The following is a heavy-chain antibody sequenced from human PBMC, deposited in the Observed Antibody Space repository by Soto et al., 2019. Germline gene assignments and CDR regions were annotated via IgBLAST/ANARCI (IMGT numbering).Heavy chain of an antibody. V-gene: IGHV4-34*01. D-gene: IGHD5-18*01. J-gene: IGHJ4*02. CDR3: ARGLGKRGYSYGYVDY. CDR1: GGSFSGYY. Sequence: SETLSLTCAVYGGSFSGYYWSWIRQPPGKGLEWIGEINHSGSTNYNPSLKSRVTISVDTSKNQFSLKLSSATAADTAVYYCARGLGKRGYSYGYVDYWGQGTLVTVSS. CDR2: INHSGST.